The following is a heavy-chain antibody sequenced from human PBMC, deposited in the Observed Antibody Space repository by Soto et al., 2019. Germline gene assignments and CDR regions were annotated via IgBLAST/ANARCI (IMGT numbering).Heavy chain of an antibody. CDR1: GGSISSGGYY. CDR3: ARESCSGGSCSQNWFDP. Sequence: QVQLQESGPGLVKPSQTLSLTCTVSGGSISSGGYYWSWIRQHPGKGLEWIGYIYYSGSTYYNPSLKSRVTISVDTSKNQFSLKLSSVTAADTAVYYCARESCSGGSCSQNWFDPWGQGTLVTVSS. J-gene: IGHJ5*02. CDR2: IYYSGST. V-gene: IGHV4-31*03. D-gene: IGHD2-15*01.